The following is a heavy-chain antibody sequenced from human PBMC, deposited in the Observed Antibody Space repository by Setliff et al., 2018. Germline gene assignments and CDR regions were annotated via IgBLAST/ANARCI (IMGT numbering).Heavy chain of an antibody. CDR3: ARGAYYDSSGSYASDI. CDR2: INPSGGST. V-gene: IGHV1-46*01. J-gene: IGHJ3*02. CDR1: GYTFTSYY. Sequence: ASVKVSCKASGYTFTSYYMHWVRQAPGQGLEWMGIINPSGGSTSYAQKFQGRVTMTRDTSTSTVYMELSSLRSEDTAVYYCARGAYYDSSGSYASDIWGQGTMVTVSS. D-gene: IGHD3-22*01.